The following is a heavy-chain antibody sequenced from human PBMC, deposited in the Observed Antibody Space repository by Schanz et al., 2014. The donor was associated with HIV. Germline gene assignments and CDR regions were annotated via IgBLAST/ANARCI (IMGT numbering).Heavy chain of an antibody. V-gene: IGHV3-21*04. CDR1: GFTFSSYS. CDR2: VTSSGSTA. CDR3: ARRGNQSPTKGGSFDY. Sequence: EVQLVESGGGLVKPGGSLRLSCAASGFTFSSYSLNWVRQAPGKGPEWVSSVTSSGSTANYANPVRGRFTISRDNSKNTVSLQMSSLRVEDTAQYYCARRGNQSPTKGGSFDYWGQGVLVSVSS. J-gene: IGHJ4*02. D-gene: IGHD1-26*01.